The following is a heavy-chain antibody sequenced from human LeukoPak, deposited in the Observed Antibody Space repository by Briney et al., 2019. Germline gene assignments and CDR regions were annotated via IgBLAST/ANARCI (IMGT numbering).Heavy chain of an antibody. V-gene: IGHV3-23*01. CDR2: ISGSADTT. J-gene: IGHJ4*02. CDR1: RFTFSSYA. D-gene: IGHD3-22*01. Sequence: GGSLRLSCAASRFTFSSYAMSWVRQAPGKGLEWVSVISGSADTTYYADSVKGRFTISRDNSKNTLYLQMNSLRAEDTAVYYCAKCPYYYDSSGHYTDYWGQGTLVTVSS. CDR3: AKCPYYYDSSGHYTDY.